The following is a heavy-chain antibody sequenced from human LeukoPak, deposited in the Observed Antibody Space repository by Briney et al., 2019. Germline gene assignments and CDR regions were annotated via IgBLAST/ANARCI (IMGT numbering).Heavy chain of an antibody. CDR2: MNPNSGNT. D-gene: IGHD3-3*01. CDR1: GYTFTSYE. Sequence: ASLRVSCKASGYTFTSYEINWVRQAAGQGREWMGWMNPNSGNTGYAQKFQRRVTITRNTSISTAYMELSSLRSEDTAVYYCARGGDYYYYYMDVWGKGTTVTVSS. V-gene: IGHV1-8*03. J-gene: IGHJ6*03. CDR3: ARGGDYYYYYMDV.